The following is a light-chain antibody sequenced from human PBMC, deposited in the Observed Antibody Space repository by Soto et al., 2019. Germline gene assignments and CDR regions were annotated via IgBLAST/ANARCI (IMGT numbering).Light chain of an antibody. CDR3: QQSNSRPRT. Sequence: TQSPASLSASLGDRVTITCRASQSIGTALHWYHQRPGKAPKLLIYAASSLQSGAPARFSGSVSGTHFTLTISSLQSEDFAAYYCQQSNSRPRTFGQGTKVDIK. CDR2: AAS. CDR1: QSIGTA. J-gene: IGKJ1*01. V-gene: IGKV1-39*01.